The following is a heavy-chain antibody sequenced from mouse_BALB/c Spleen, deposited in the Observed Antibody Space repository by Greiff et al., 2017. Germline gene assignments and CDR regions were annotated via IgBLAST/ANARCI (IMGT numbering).Heavy chain of an antibody. J-gene: IGHJ4*01. CDR3: ANIYYDYDEAMDY. V-gene: IGHV2-2*02. CDR1: GFSLTSYG. CDR2: IWSGGST. D-gene: IGHD2-4*01. Sequence: VQLVESGPGLVQPSQSLSITCTASGFSLTSYGVHWVRQSPGKGLEWLGVIWSGGSTDYNAAFISRLSISKDNSKSHVFFKMNSLQANDTAIYYCANIYYDYDEAMDYWGQGTSVTVSS.